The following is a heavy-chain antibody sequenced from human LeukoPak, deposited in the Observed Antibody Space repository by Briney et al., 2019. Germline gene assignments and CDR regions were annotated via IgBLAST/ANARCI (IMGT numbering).Heavy chain of an antibody. Sequence: GGSLRLSCAASGFTFSSYAMHWVRQAPGKGLEWVAVISYDGSNKYYADSVKGRFTISRDNSKNTLYLQMNSLRAEDTAVYYCARGLGYHWGQGTLVTVSS. CDR2: ISYDGSNK. D-gene: IGHD6-13*01. V-gene: IGHV3-30*01. J-gene: IGHJ1*01. CDR1: GFTFSSYA. CDR3: ARGLGYH.